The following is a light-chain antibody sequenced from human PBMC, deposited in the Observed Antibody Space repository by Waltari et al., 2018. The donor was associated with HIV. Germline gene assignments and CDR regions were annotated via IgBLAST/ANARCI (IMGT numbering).Light chain of an antibody. Sequence: DIVMTQFPNSLAVSLGERATMKCRSSQSVFYSPSNKNFLSWYQQKSGQPPRLLIYCASTRETGVPDRFTGSGSGADFTLTISSLQPEDVATYYCQQYYGKFWTFGQGTKVEV. V-gene: IGKV4-1*01. CDR3: QQYYGKFWT. J-gene: IGKJ1*01. CDR2: CAS. CDR1: QSVFYSPSNKNF.